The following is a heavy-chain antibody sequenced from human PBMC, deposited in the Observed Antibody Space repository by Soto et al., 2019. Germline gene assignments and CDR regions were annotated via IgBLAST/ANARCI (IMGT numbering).Heavy chain of an antibody. CDR1: AYIFTNYW. CDR2: IYPGDSDT. CDR3: AKASNAGHFDY. D-gene: IGHD1-1*01. J-gene: IGHJ4*02. Sequence: GESLKISCEASAYIFTNYWIAWVRQMPGKGLEWMGIIYPGDSDTRYSPSFQGQVIISADKSINTAYLQWSSLKASDTAVYYCAKASNAGHFDYWGQGTLVTVSS. V-gene: IGHV5-51*06.